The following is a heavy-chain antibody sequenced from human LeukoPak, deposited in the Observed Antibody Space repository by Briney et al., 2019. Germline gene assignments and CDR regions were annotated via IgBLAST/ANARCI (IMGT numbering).Heavy chain of an antibody. V-gene: IGHV3-53*01. Sequence: GGSLRLSCAASDFSVTDSYVTWVRQAPGKGLQWVSSVYAGGATYYADSVRGRFTISRDKSKNTVYLQMTSLRVEDTAVYYCARDRRENWFDPWGQGTLVTVSS. CDR1: DFSVTDSY. J-gene: IGHJ5*02. CDR2: VYAGGAT. CDR3: ARDRRENWFDP.